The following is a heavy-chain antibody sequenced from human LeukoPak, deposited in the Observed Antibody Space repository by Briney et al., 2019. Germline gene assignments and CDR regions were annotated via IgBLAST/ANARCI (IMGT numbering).Heavy chain of an antibody. CDR2: ISSSGSTI. CDR3: AKDQTHFDY. V-gene: IGHV3-48*03. Sequence: GGSLRLSCAASGFTFSSYEMNWVRQAPGKGLEWVSYISSSGSTIYYADSVKGRFTISRDNSKNTLYLQMNSLRAEDTAVYYCAKDQTHFDYWGQGTLVTVSS. J-gene: IGHJ4*02. CDR1: GFTFSSYE.